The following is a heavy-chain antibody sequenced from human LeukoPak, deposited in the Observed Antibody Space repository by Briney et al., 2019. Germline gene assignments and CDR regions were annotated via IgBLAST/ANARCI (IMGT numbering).Heavy chain of an antibody. D-gene: IGHD2-2*01. CDR1: GYTFSSYW. CDR3: VRTRDSSSQYYFPY. V-gene: IGHV5-51*01. Sequence: GESLKISCQGFGYTFSSYWIGWVRHMPGKGLEWVGFIYPGDSDTRYSPSFQGQVTFSVDKSISTAFLQWSSLKASDTAMYYCVRTRDSSSQYYFPYWGQGTLVTVSS. J-gene: IGHJ4*02. CDR2: IYPGDSDT.